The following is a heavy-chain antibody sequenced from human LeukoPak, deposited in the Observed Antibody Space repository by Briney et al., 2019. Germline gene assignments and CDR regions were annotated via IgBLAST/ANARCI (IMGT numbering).Heavy chain of an antibody. V-gene: IGHV3-43D*03. CDR3: AKEAVGATGGGLFDY. CDR2: ISWDGGST. J-gene: IGHJ4*02. CDR1: GFTFDDYA. D-gene: IGHD1-26*01. Sequence: GGSLRLSCAASGFTFDDYAMHWVRQAPGKGLEWVSLISWDGGSTYYADSVKGRFTISRDNSKNSLYLQMNSLRAEDTALYYCAKEAVGATGGGLFDYWGQGTLVTVSS.